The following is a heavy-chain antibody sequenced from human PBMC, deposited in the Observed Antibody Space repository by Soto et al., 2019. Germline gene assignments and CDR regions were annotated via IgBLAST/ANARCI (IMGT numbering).Heavy chain of an antibody. D-gene: IGHD2-15*01. V-gene: IGHV1-18*01. J-gene: IGHJ4*02. CDR2: ISAYYGDT. CDR3: VIESEPMRTIVTLAY. Sequence: QVQMVQSANEVKRPGASVKVSCKASGYTFTTYGISWVRQAPGQGLEWMGWISAYYGDTKYAPEVQGRDTLTRDISTNTAYMELRNLRSDDTAMYFCVIESEPMRTIVTLAYWGQGTLVSVSS. CDR1: GYTFTTYG.